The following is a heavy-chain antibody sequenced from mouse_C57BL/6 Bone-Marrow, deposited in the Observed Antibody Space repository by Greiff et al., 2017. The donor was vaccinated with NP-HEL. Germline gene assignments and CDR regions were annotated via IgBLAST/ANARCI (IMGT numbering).Heavy chain of an antibody. D-gene: IGHD2-3*01. Sequence: VQLVESGPGLVAPSQSLSITCTVSGFSLTSYGVHWVRQPPGKGLEWLVVIWSAGSTTYNSALKSRLSISKDNSKSQVFLKMNSLQTDDTAMYYGARHGDGYPLYYAMDYWGQGTSVTVSS. CDR2: IWSAGST. J-gene: IGHJ4*01. CDR1: GFSLTSYG. CDR3: ARHGDGYPLYYAMDY. V-gene: IGHV2-6-1*01.